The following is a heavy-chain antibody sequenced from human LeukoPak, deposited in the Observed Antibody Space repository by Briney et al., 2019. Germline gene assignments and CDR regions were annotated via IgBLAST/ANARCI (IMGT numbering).Heavy chain of an antibody. CDR3: ARDRRGGSGWYPFDY. J-gene: IGHJ4*02. V-gene: IGHV4-34*01. CDR1: GGSLSGYY. Sequence: PSETLSLTCAVYGGSLSGYYWSWIRQPPGKGLEWIGEINHSGSTNYNPSLKGRVTISVDTSKNQFSLKMTSMTAADTAVYFCARDRRGGSGWYPFDYWGQGILVTVSS. CDR2: INHSGST. D-gene: IGHD6-19*01.